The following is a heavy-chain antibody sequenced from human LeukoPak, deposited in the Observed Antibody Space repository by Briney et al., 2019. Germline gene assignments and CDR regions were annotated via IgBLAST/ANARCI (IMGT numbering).Heavy chain of an antibody. CDR3: AREDAHYDILTAYYMDV. CDR1: GFTFSIYA. Sequence: QPGGSLRLSCAASGFTFSIYAMRWVRQAPGEGLEWLSAIGGGAVTTYYADSVKGRFTVSRDNSKNTLYLQMNSLRAEDTATYYCAREDAHYDILTAYYMDVWGKGTTVIVSS. J-gene: IGHJ6*03. CDR2: IGGGAVTT. V-gene: IGHV3-23*01. D-gene: IGHD3-9*01.